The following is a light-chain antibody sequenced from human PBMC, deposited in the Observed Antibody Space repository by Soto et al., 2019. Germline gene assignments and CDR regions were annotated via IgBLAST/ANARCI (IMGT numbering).Light chain of an antibody. J-gene: IGLJ1*01. V-gene: IGLV1-40*01. CDR2: GNS. Sequence: QSVLTQPPSVSGAPGQMVTISCTGSSSNIGAGYDVHWYRQLPGTAPKLLIYGNSNRPSGVPDRFSGSKSGTSASLAITGLQAEDEADYYCQSYDRSLSDHVFGTGTKVTVL. CDR3: QSYDRSLSDHV. CDR1: SSNIGAGYD.